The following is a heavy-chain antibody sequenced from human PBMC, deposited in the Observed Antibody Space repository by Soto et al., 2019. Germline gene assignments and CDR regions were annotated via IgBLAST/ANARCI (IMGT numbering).Heavy chain of an antibody. J-gene: IGHJ3*02. CDR2: IYSGGST. Sequence: EVQLVESGGGLIQPGGSLRLSCAASGFTVSSNYMSWVRQAPGKGLEWVSVIYSGGSTYYADSVKGRFTISRDNSKNTAYLQMNSLRAEDAAVYYCARVGYAVTTGGAFDIWGQGTMVTVSS. V-gene: IGHV3-53*01. CDR3: ARVGYAVTTGGAFDI. D-gene: IGHD4-17*01. CDR1: GFTVSSNY.